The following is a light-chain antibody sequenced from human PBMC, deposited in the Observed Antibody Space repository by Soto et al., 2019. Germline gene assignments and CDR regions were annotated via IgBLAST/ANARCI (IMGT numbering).Light chain of an antibody. CDR1: QSVSSN. Sequence: EIVLTQSAGTLSLYPGERATLSCRASQSVSSNLAWFQQKPGQAPRLLICGASTRATGIPARFSGRGSGTEFTPTISSLQSVDFAVYYCQQYDNWPQTFGQGTKVDNK. CDR2: GAS. J-gene: IGKJ1*01. CDR3: QQYDNWPQT. V-gene: IGKV3-15*01.